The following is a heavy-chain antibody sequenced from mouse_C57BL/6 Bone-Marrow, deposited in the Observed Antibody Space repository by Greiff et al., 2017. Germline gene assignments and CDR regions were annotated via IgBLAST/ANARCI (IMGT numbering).Heavy chain of an antibody. CDR3: ARERSCDGYYGYAMDY. J-gene: IGHJ4*01. CDR2: IYPRSGNT. Sequence: QVQLQQSGAELARPGASVKLSCKASGYTFTSYGISWVKQRTGQGLEWIGEIYPRSGNTYYNEKFKGKATLTADKSSSTAYMELRSLTSEDSAVYCCARERSCDGYYGYAMDYWGQGTSVTVSS. CDR1: GYTFTSYG. V-gene: IGHV1-81*01. D-gene: IGHD2-3*01.